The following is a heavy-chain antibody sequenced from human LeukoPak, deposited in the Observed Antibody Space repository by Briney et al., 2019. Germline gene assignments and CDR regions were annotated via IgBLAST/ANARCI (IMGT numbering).Heavy chain of an antibody. J-gene: IGHJ4*02. CDR2: ISGSGGST. Sequence: GGSLRLSWAASGLTFSSYAINGVRRPPGKGLEWVSAISGSGGSTHYADSVKGRFTISRDDSKNTLYLQMNSLRAEDTAVYYCAKGYSSGWYFFDNWGQGILVTVSS. CDR1: GLTFSSYA. D-gene: IGHD6-19*01. CDR3: AKGYSSGWYFFDN. V-gene: IGHV3-23*01.